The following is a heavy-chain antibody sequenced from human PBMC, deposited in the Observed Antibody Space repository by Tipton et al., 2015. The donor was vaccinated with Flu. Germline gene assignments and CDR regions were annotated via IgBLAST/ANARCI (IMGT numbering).Heavy chain of an antibody. CDR3: ARDRSFGSGYQYYYGMDV. V-gene: IGHV4-4*02. J-gene: IGHJ6*02. CDR1: GGSIGSPYC. CDR2: VYRSGST. D-gene: IGHD3-10*01. Sequence: TLSLTCSVSGGSIGSPYCWGWVRQPPGKGLEWIGEVYRSGSTNYNPSLKSRVTISLDKSNNHFSLRLNSVTAADTAVYYCARDRSFGSGYQYYYGMDVWGQGTTVTVSS.